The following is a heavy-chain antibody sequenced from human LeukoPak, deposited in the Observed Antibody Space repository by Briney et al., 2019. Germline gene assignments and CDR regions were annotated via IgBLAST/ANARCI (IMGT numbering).Heavy chain of an antibody. CDR3: TKRVKYGGTWDHFAD. CDR1: GFTFDNYR. J-gene: IGHJ4*02. D-gene: IGHD1-26*01. Sequence: GGSLRLSCAASGFTFDNYRMSWVRQAPGKGLEWVSTVNADGGNTYYADSVKGRFAISRDNSKSTLILQMNSLRVEDTALYYCTKRVKYGGTWDHFADWGQGTLVTVSS. V-gene: IGHV3-23*01. CDR2: VNADGGNT.